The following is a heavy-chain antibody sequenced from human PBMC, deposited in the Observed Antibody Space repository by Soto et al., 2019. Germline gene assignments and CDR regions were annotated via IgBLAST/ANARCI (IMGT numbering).Heavy chain of an antibody. V-gene: IGHV3-48*03. J-gene: IGHJ6*02. Sequence: PGGSLRLSCAASGFTFSSYEMNWVRQAPGKGLEWVSYISSSGGTIYYADSVKGRFTISRDNAKNSLYLQMNSLKAEDTAVYYCARVSRIPVQGMDVWGQGTTVTV. CDR1: GFTFSSYE. D-gene: IGHD1-1*01. CDR3: ARVSRIPVQGMDV. CDR2: ISSSGGTI.